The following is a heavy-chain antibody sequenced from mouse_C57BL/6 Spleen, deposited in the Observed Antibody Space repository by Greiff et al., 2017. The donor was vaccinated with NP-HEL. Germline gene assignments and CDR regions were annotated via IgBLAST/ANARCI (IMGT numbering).Heavy chain of an antibody. V-gene: IGHV2-3*01. CDR1: GFSLNSYG. J-gene: IGHJ1*03. CDR2: IWGDGST. CDR3: AKLTMPRYFDV. Sequence: VQLQQSGPGLVAPSQSLSITCTVSGFSLNSYGVSWVRQTPGKGLEWLGVIWGDGSTNYHAALISRLSISKDNSKSQVFLKLNSLQTDDTATYYCAKLTMPRYFDVWGTGTTVTVSS.